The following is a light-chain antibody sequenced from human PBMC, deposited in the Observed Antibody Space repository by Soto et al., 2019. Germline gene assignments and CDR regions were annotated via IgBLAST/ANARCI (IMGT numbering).Light chain of an antibody. J-gene: IGKJ1*01. CDR2: GAS. V-gene: IGKV3-20*01. Sequence: EIVLTLAPGTLSLAPCERPALSGRASQSVSNNYLAWYQQKPGQAPRLLIYGASNRATGIPDRFSGSGSGTDFTLTISRLEPEDFAVYYCQQYGSSGTFGQGTKVDIK. CDR3: QQYGSSGT. CDR1: QSVSNNY.